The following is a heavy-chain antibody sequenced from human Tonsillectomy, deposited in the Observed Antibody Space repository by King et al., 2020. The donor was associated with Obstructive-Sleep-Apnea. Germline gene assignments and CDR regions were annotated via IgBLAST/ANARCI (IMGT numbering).Heavy chain of an antibody. CDR2: IGGSDGRT. J-gene: IGHJ4*02. CDR1: GFTFSSFA. Sequence: VQLVESGGGLVQPGGSLRLSCAASGFTFSSFAMSWVRQAPGKGLEWVSTIGGSDGRTYNADSMKGRFTISRDNSKNTLYLQMNSLRAEDTAIYYCAKGPAQQLVPNYFDYWAQGTLVTVSS. D-gene: IGHD6-13*01. CDR3: AKGPAQQLVPNYFDY. V-gene: IGHV3-23*04.